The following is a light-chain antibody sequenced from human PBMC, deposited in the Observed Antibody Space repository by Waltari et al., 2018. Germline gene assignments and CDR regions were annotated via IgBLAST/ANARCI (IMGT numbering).Light chain of an antibody. CDR2: DDI. Sequence: SYVLTQPASVSVAPGQTATITCGGKSIGTKRVHWYRQRAGQTPVLVVYDDIKRPSGVPERFSGSNSGNTATLTITRVEDGDEADYYCQVWDSSSNHAVFGGGTKLTVL. J-gene: IGLJ2*01. V-gene: IGLV3-21*02. CDR3: QVWDSSSNHAV. CDR1: SIGTKR.